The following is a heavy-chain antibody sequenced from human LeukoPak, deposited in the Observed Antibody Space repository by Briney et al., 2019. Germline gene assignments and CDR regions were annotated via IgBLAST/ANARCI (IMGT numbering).Heavy chain of an antibody. V-gene: IGHV3-23*01. D-gene: IGHD3-9*01. CDR1: GFTFSSYA. CDR3: AAPDYDILTGYSVDFDY. J-gene: IGHJ4*02. Sequence: GGSLRLSCAASGFTFSSYAMSWVRQAPGKGLEWVSAISGSGGSTYYADSVKGRFTISRDNSKNTLCLQMNSLRAEDTAVYYCAAPDYDILTGYSVDFDYWGQGTLVTVSS. CDR2: ISGSGGST.